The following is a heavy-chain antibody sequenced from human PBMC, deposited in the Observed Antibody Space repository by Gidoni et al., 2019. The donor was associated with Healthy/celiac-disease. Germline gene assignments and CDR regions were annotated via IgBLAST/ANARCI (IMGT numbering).Heavy chain of an antibody. D-gene: IGHD5-12*01. Sequence: EVQLVDSGGGLVQPGRSLRLSCAPSGFTFDAYAMHWVRQAPGKGLWWVSGISWNSGSIGYTDSVKGRLTISRDNAKNSLYLQMNSLRAEDTALYYCAKHSVYDLGWGGFDYWGQGTLVTVSS. CDR1: GFTFDAYA. V-gene: IGHV3-9*01. CDR3: AKHSVYDLGWGGFDY. J-gene: IGHJ4*02. CDR2: ISWNSGSI.